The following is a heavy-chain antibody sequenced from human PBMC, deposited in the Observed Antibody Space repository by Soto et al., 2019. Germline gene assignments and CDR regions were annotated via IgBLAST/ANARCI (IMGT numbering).Heavy chain of an antibody. CDR2: IYSGGST. D-gene: IGHD3-22*01. CDR3: ASESYYYDSSGYTVLVDY. V-gene: IGHV3-53*02. CDR1: GFTVSSNY. J-gene: IGHJ4*02. Sequence: EVQLVETGGGLIQPGGSLRLSCAASGFTVSSNYMSWVRQAPGKGLEGVSVIYSGGSTYYADSVKGRFTISRDNSKNTLYLQMNSLRAEDTAVYYCASESYYYDSSGYTVLVDYWGQGTLVTVSS.